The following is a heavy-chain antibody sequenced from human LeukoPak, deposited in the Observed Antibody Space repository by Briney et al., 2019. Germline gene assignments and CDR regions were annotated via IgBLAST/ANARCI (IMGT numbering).Heavy chain of an antibody. CDR2: INPNSGGT. CDR3: ARGAYDYVSGRPVDY. Sequence: GASVKVSCKASGYTFTCYYMHWVGQAPGQGLEWRGWINPNSGGTNYEQKFQGRVTMTRDTSISTAYMELSRLRSDDTAVYYCARGAYDYVSGRPVDYWGQRTLVTVSS. CDR1: GYTFTCYY. V-gene: IGHV1-2*02. J-gene: IGHJ4*02. D-gene: IGHD3-16*01.